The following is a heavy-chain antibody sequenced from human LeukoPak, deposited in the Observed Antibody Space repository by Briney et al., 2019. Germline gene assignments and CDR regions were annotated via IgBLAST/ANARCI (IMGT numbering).Heavy chain of an antibody. D-gene: IGHD2-21*01. CDR1: GFTFSNYA. CDR2: ISAGGDNA. V-gene: IGHV3-23*01. Sequence: GGSLRLSCAASGFTFSNYAMTWVRQAPGKGLEWVSSISAGGDNAFYADSVKGRFTISRDNSKNTLYVQMNGLRAEDTAIYYCAKDLNSADPRGVIDYWGQGTLVTVSS. J-gene: IGHJ4*02. CDR3: AKDLNSADPRGVIDY.